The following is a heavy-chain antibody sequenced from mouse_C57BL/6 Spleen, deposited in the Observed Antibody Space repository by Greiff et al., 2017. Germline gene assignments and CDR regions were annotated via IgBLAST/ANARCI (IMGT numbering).Heavy chain of an antibody. CDR3: ARVGYGYGHFDY. J-gene: IGHJ2*01. D-gene: IGHD2-2*01. V-gene: IGHV1-55*01. Sequence: QVQLKQPGAELVKPGASVKMSCKASGYTFTSYWITWVKQRPGQGLEWIGDIYPGSGSTNYNEKFKSKATLTVDTSSSTAYMQLSSLTSEDSAVYYCARVGYGYGHFDYWGQGTTLTVSS. CDR1: GYTFTSYW. CDR2: IYPGSGST.